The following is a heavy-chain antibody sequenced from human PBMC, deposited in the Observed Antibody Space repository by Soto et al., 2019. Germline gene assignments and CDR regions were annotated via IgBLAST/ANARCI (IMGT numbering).Heavy chain of an antibody. CDR2: VNSDASTT. J-gene: IGHJ4*02. Sequence: GGSLRLSCAASGFTFSTYWMHWVRQAPGKGLVWVSHVNSDASTTNYADSVKGRFTISRDNAKNTLYLQMNSLRTEDTAVYYCARGPYYFDYWGQGALVPVSS. CDR1: GFTFSTYW. V-gene: IGHV3-74*01. CDR3: ARGPYYFDY.